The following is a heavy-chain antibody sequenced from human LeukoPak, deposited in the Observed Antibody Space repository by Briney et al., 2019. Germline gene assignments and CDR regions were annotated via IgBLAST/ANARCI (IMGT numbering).Heavy chain of an antibody. V-gene: IGHV3-23*01. CDR3: AKASVWTMVRVVSYFDE. D-gene: IGHD3-10*01. Sequence: PGGSLRLSCAASGFTFSDYYMSWIRQAPGKGLEWVSGISGSGDNTWYGDSVKGRVTISRDNSKKTVDLQMHSLRAEDTAVYYCAKASVWTMVRVVSYFDEWGQGIQVTVSS. CDR1: GFTFSDYY. J-gene: IGHJ4*02. CDR2: ISGSGDNT.